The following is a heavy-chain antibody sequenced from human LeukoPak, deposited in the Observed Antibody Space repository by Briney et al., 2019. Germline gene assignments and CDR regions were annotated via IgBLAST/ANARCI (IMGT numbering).Heavy chain of an antibody. Sequence: GGSLRLSCAASGFTVSSNYMSWVRQAPGKGLEWVSVIYSGGTTYYADSVKGRFTISRDNSKNALYLQMNSLGDEDTAVYCCARELHLGQGTLVTVSS. J-gene: IGHJ4*02. CDR3: ARELH. V-gene: IGHV3-66*02. CDR1: GFTVSSNY. CDR2: IYSGGTT. D-gene: IGHD1-26*01.